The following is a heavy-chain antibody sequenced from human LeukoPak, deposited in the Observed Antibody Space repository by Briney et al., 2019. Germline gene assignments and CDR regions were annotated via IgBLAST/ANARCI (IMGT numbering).Heavy chain of an antibody. Sequence: ASVSVSCKASGYTFVNFGLIWVRQAPGQGLEWMGWISPENGDTNYAQTFQDRVTVTTDTSTNTAYMELRSLTSDDTAVYFCARVFGYYYFYMDVWGEGTTVIISS. V-gene: IGHV1-18*01. D-gene: IGHD3/OR15-3a*01. CDR1: GYTFVNFG. J-gene: IGHJ6*03. CDR2: ISPENGDT. CDR3: ARVFGYYYFYMDV.